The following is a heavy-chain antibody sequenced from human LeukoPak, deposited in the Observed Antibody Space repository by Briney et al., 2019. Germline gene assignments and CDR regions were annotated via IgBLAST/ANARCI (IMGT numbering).Heavy chain of an antibody. Sequence: KPGGSLRLSCAASGFTFSSYSMNWVRQAPGKGLEWVSSISSSSSYIYYADSVKGRFTISRDNAKNSLYLQMNSLRAEDTAVYYCARDSGGLSYYYYYGMDVWGQGTTVTVSS. V-gene: IGHV3-21*01. CDR1: GFTFSSYS. J-gene: IGHJ6*02. CDR2: ISSSSSYI. CDR3: ARDSGGLSYYYYYGMDV. D-gene: IGHD3-16*01.